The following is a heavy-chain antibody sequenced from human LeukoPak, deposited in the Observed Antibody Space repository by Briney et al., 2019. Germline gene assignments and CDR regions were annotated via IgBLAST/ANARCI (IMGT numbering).Heavy chain of an antibody. V-gene: IGHV1-46*01. D-gene: IGHD2-2*03. Sequence: ASVKVSCKASGYTFTIYYMHWVRQAPGQGLEWMGIINPSGGSTSYAQKFQGRVTMTRDTSTSTVYMELSSLRSEDTAVYYCARDRTLDSSFYYYGMDVWGQGTTVTVSS. CDR1: GYTFTIYY. CDR2: INPSGGST. CDR3: ARDRTLDSSFYYYGMDV. J-gene: IGHJ6*02.